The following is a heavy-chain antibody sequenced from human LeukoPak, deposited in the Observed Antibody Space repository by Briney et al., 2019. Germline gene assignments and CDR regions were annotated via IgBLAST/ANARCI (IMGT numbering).Heavy chain of an antibody. V-gene: IGHV4-34*01. CDR2: IDHSGST. Sequence: SETLSLTCAVYGGSFSGYYWSWIRQPPGKGLEWIGEIDHSGSTNYNPSLKSRVTISVDTSKNQFSLKLSSVTAADTAVYYCARDHYTIFGVVTKYYFDYWGQGTLVTVPS. CDR3: ARDHYTIFGVVTKYYFDY. D-gene: IGHD3-3*01. J-gene: IGHJ4*02. CDR1: GGSFSGYY.